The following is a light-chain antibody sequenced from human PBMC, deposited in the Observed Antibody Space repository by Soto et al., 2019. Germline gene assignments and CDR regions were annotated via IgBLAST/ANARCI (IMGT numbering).Light chain of an antibody. V-gene: IGKV3-15*01. CDR2: SAS. CDR3: QQGHNWPLT. J-gene: IGKJ2*01. CDR1: QSISTE. Sequence: EIVMTQSPATLSVSPGERATLSCRASQSISTELAWYQQKPGQPPRLLIYSASTRATGVPARFTGSGSGSEFPLPLSGLQSEDFAVYYCQQGHNWPLTFGQGTRLEI.